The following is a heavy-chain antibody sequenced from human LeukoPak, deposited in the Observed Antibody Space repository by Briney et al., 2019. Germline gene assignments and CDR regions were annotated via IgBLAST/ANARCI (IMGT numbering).Heavy chain of an antibody. D-gene: IGHD2-15*01. CDR3: ARRYCSGGSCIPDY. CDR2: INPNSGGT. CDR1: GYTFTGYY. Sequence: ASVKVSCKASGYTFTGYYMHWVRQAPGQGLEWMGWINPNSGGTNYAQKFQGRVTMSRDTSIATAYMELTRLTSDDTAVYYCARRYCSGGSCIPDYWGQGTLVTVSS. V-gene: IGHV1-2*02. J-gene: IGHJ4*02.